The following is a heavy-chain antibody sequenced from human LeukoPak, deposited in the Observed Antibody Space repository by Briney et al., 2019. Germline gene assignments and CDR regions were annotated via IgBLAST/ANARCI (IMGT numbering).Heavy chain of an antibody. CDR1: GYIFTNYW. D-gene: IGHD1-26*01. Sequence: GESLKISCKGSGYIFTNYWIGWVRQMPGKGLEWMGIIYPADSETTYSPSFQGQVTISADKSIGTAYLQWSSLKASDTAMYFCATTLVGASVYDFDYWGQGTLVTVSS. CDR2: IYPADSET. V-gene: IGHV5-51*01. CDR3: ATTLVGASVYDFDY. J-gene: IGHJ4*02.